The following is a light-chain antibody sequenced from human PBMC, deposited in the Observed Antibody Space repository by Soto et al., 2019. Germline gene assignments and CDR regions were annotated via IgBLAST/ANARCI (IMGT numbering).Light chain of an antibody. J-gene: IGLJ1*01. CDR1: SSDVGRYNL. V-gene: IGLV2-23*02. CDR3: CSYAGTTTFDV. CDR2: DVT. Sequence: ALTQPASVSGSPGQSITISCTGTSSDVGRYNLVSWYQHHPGKAPKLIIYDVTQWPSGASNRFSGSKSGNTASLTIFGLQAEDEADYYCCSYAGTTTFDVFGTGTKVTVL.